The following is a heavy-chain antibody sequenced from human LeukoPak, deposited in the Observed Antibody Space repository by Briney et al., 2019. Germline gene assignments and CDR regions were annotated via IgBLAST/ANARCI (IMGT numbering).Heavy chain of an antibody. CDR1: GDSLFTNGVA. Sequence: SQTLSLTCDISGDSLFTNGVAWNWIRQSPSRGLEWLGRTYYRSKWSFEYGVSVKSRISINADISKNQFSLQLSSVTPEDTAVYYCARGKYSSFDNWGQGTLVTVSS. J-gene: IGHJ4*02. D-gene: IGHD6-13*01. CDR3: ARGKYSSFDN. CDR2: TYYRSKWSF. V-gene: IGHV6-1*01.